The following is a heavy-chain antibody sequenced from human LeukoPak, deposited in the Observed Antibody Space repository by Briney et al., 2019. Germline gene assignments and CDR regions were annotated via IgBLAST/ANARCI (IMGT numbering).Heavy chain of an antibody. D-gene: IGHD1-26*01. V-gene: IGHV3-48*03. Sequence: PGGSLRLSCAASGFTFSSYEMNWVRQAPGKGLEGVSYISSSGSTIYYADSVKGRFTISRDNAKNSLYLQMNSLRAEDAAVYYCARDLAPRPTTNFDYWGQGTLVTVSS. CDR1: GFTFSSYE. CDR3: ARDLAPRPTTNFDY. CDR2: ISSSGSTI. J-gene: IGHJ4*02.